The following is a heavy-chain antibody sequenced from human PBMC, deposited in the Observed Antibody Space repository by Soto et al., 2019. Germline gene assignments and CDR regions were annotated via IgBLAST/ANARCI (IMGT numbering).Heavy chain of an antibody. V-gene: IGHV4-31*03. D-gene: IGHD4-17*01. CDR2: IYYSGST. CDR1: GGSISSGGYY. J-gene: IGHJ4*02. CDR3: ASLPRARSDYGDYAG. Sequence: QVQLQESGPGLVKPSQTLSLTCTVSGGSISSGGYYWSWIRQHPGKGLEWIGYIYYSGSTYYNPSLKSRVNLSVGTSKNQFTLKLSSVTAADTAVYYCASLPRARSDYGDYAGWGQGTLVTVSS.